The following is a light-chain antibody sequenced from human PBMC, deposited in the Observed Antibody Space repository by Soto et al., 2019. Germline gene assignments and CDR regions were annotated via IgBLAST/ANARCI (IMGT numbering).Light chain of an antibody. CDR3: SSTAGNNNLV. V-gene: IGLV2-8*01. J-gene: IGLJ3*02. CDR2: EVS. Sequence: QSALTQSPSASGSPGQSVTISCTGTSSDVGGHNYVSWYQHHPGKAPKLIIYEVSQRPSGVPDRFSGSKSGNTASLTVSGLQAEDEAGYYCSSTAGNNNLVFGGGTKLTVL. CDR1: SSDVGGHNY.